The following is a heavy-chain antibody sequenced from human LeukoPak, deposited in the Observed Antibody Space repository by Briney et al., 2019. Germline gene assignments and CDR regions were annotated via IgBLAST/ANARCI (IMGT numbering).Heavy chain of an antibody. Sequence: GGSLRLSCAASGFTFSTYGMSWVRQAPGKGLEWVSVITGSGGHTVYADSVKGRFTISRDNSNNTLYLQMNSLRAEDTAIYYCATIPPKGSEYFPHWGQGTLVTVSS. D-gene: IGHD2-2*02. J-gene: IGHJ1*01. CDR2: ITGSGGHT. CDR1: GFTFSTYG. CDR3: ATIPPKGSEYFPH. V-gene: IGHV3-23*01.